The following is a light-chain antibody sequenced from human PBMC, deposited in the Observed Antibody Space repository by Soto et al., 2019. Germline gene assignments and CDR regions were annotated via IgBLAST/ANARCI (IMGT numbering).Light chain of an antibody. CDR2: DAS. J-gene: IGKJ1*01. V-gene: IGKV3-11*01. CDR1: QSVSSY. CDR3: QQRSNWPPAT. Sequence: EIVLTQSPATLSLSPGERATLSCRASQSVSSYLAWYQQKPGQAPRLLIYDASNRATGIPARFSGSGSGTDFTLTISSLEPEDVEVYYCQQRSNWPPATFGQGTKVEIK.